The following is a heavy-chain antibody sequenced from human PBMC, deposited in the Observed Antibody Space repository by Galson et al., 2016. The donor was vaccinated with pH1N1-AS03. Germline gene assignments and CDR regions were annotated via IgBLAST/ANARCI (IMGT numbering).Heavy chain of an antibody. CDR3: ARDGGGISDDALDT. CDR2: ITPKDDDT. Sequence: SVKVSCKASGYNFRDYYIHWVRQAPGQGLEWMGWITPKDDDTNYAPKFQGRVTMTRDLSPSSAYLELKRLTSDDTAVYFCARDGGGISDDALDTWGQGTLVTVSS. J-gene: IGHJ3*02. V-gene: IGHV1-2*02. CDR1: GYNFRDYY. D-gene: IGHD2-21*01.